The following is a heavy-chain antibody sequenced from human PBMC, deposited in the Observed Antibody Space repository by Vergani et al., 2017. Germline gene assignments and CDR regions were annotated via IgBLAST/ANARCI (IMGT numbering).Heavy chain of an antibody. CDR2: INPNSGGT. Sequence: QVQLVQSGAEVKKPGASVKVSCKASGYTFAGYNIHWVRQAPGQGLELRGWINPNSGGTNYAQKFQGRVTMTRDTSINTAYMELSRLRSDDTAVYYCARGWSGYSTSWFFEYWGQGTLVTVSS. V-gene: IGHV1-2*02. D-gene: IGHD6-13*01. CDR1: GYTFAGYN. CDR3: ARGWSGYSTSWFFEY. J-gene: IGHJ4*02.